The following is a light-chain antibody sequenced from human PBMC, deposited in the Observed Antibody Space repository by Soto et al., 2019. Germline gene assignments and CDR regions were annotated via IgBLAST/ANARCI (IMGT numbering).Light chain of an antibody. J-gene: IGKJ5*01. Sequence: EIVLTQSPGTLSLSPGERATLSCRASQSVSSSYLAWYQQKPGQAPRLLIYGASSRATGIPDRFSGSGSGTDFTLTISRLEPEDFPVYYCQQYGSSPVTFGQGTRLEMK. CDR1: QSVSSSY. V-gene: IGKV3-20*01. CDR2: GAS. CDR3: QQYGSSPVT.